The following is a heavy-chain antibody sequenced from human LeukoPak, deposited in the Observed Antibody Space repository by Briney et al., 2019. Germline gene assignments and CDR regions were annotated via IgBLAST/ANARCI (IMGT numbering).Heavy chain of an antibody. Sequence: GGSLRLSCAASGFTFSSYTMTWVRQAPGKGLEWVSSISSSSSYIYYADSVKGRFTISRDNAKNSLYLQMNSLRAEDTAVYYCARVVGTYFYMDVWGKGTTVTVSS. CDR1: GFTFSSYT. CDR2: ISSSSSYI. V-gene: IGHV3-21*01. J-gene: IGHJ6*03. D-gene: IGHD3-10*01. CDR3: ARVVGTYFYMDV.